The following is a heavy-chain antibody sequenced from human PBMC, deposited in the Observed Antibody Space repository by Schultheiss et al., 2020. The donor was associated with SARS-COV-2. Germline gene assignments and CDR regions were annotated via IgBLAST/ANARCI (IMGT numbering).Heavy chain of an antibody. CDR3: ARLGTYYYDSSGYNPIDY. D-gene: IGHD3-22*01. CDR1: GGSISSYY. Sequence: SETLSLTCAVSGGSISSYYWGWIRQTPGKGLEWIGYIYYSGSTNYNPSLKSRVTISVDTSKNQFSLKLSSVTAADTAVYYCARLGTYYYDSSGYNPIDYWGQGTLVTVAS. J-gene: IGHJ4*02. CDR2: IYYSGST. V-gene: IGHV4-59*08.